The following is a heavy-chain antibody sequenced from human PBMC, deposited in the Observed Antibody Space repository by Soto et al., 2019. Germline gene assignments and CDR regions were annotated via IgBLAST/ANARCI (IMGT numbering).Heavy chain of an antibody. D-gene: IGHD2-21*02. J-gene: IGHJ4*02. V-gene: IGHV3-30*18. Sequence: GGSLRLSCAASGFTFSSYGMHWVRQAPGKGLEWVAVISYDGSNKYYADSVKGRFTISRDNSKNTLYLQMNSLRAEDTAVYYCAKDWPVVVTAILSLPNFDYWGQGTLVTVSS. CDR2: ISYDGSNK. CDR3: AKDWPVVVTAILSLPNFDY. CDR1: GFTFSSYG.